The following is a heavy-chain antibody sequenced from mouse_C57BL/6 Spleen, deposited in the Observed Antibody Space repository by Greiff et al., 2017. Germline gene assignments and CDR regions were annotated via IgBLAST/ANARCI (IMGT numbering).Heavy chain of an antibody. D-gene: IGHD2-4*01. Sequence: QVQLKQSGAELVRPGSSVKLSCKASGYTFTSYWMDWVKQRPGQGLEWIGDIYPSDSETPYNQKFKDKAPLTVDKSSSTAYMQLSSLTSEDAAVYYYARGGIDYLYAMGYWGQGTSVTVSS. J-gene: IGHJ4*01. CDR1: GYTFTSYW. V-gene: IGHV1-61*01. CDR2: IYPSDSET. CDR3: ARGGIDYLYAMGY.